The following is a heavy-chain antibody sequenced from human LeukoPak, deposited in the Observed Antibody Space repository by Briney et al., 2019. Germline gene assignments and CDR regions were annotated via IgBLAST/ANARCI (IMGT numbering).Heavy chain of an antibody. D-gene: IGHD2-15*01. J-gene: IGHJ6*03. CDR1: GGSISSHY. CDR2: ISNSGST. Sequence: SETLSLTCTVSGGSISSHYWTWLRPSPLKGLDLIGDISNSGSTSYNPSLKSRVTISIDTPKNQFSLKLSSVTAADTAVYYCGRDALVGYFSYYYIDVWGKGTTVTVSS. CDR3: GRDALVGYFSYYYIDV. V-gene: IGHV4-59*11.